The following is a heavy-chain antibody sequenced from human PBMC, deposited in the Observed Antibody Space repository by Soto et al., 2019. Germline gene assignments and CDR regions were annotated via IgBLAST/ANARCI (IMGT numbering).Heavy chain of an antibody. V-gene: IGHV4-39*01. D-gene: IGHD5-18*01. CDR1: GGSISSSSYY. Sequence: SETLSLTCTVSGGSISSSSYYWGWIRQPPGKGLEWIGSIYYSGSTYYNPSLKSRVTISVDTSKNQFSLKLSSVTAADTAVYYCARRTDTDMERNDYYYYGMDVWGQGTTVTVSS. J-gene: IGHJ6*02. CDR3: ARRTDTDMERNDYYYYGMDV. CDR2: IYYSGST.